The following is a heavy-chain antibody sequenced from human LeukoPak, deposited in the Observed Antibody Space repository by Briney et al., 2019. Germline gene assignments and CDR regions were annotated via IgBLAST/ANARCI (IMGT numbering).Heavy chain of an antibody. J-gene: IGHJ4*02. Sequence: GRSLRLSCATSGFTFSNYGMHWVRPAPGKGVEWGSVISYDGSNKDYAESVKGRFTISRDNSKRTLYMRKYSLRPEDAAVYYCANRPFWGPGNLVTVSS. CDR1: GFTFSNYG. CDR2: ISYDGSNK. CDR3: ANRPF. V-gene: IGHV3-30*18.